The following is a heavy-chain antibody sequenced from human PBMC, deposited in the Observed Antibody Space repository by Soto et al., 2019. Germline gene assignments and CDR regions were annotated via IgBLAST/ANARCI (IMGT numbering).Heavy chain of an antibody. CDR3: ARDSPDRGAFDT. CDR1: RYTFTSYY. D-gene: IGHD2-15*01. V-gene: IGHV1-46*01. CDR2: INPSGGST. J-gene: IGHJ3*02. Sequence: QVQLVQSGAEVKKPGASVKVSCKASRYTFTSYYMHWVRQAPGQGLEWMGIINPSGGSTSYAQKFQGRVTMTRDTSTSTVYMELSSLRSEDTAVYYCARDSPDRGAFDTWGQGTMVTVSS.